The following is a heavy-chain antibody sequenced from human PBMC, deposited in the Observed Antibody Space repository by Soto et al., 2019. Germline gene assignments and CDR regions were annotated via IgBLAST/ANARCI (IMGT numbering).Heavy chain of an antibody. CDR3: ARTVLRFLEWSSP. V-gene: IGHV1-24*01. CDR2: FDPEDGET. D-gene: IGHD3-3*01. J-gene: IGHJ5*02. Sequence: ASVKVSCKVSGYTLTDLSMHWVRQAPGKGLEWMGGFDPEDGETIYAQKFQGRVTMTKDTFTGTAYMELRSLRSDDTAVYYCARTVLRFLEWSSPWGQGTLVTVSS. CDR1: GYTLTDLS.